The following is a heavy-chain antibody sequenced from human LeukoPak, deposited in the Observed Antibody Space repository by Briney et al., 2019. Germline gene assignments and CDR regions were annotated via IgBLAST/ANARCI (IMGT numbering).Heavy chain of an antibody. V-gene: IGHV3-33*01. D-gene: IGHD6-19*01. J-gene: IGHJ4*02. CDR1: GFTFSSYG. CDR2: IWYDGSNK. Sequence: GGSLRLSCAASGFTFSSYGMHWVRQAPGKGLEWVAVIWYDGSNKYYADSVKGRFTISRDNSKNTLYLQMNSLRAEDTAVYYCARDLGNSGWWENYFDYWGQGTLVTVSS. CDR3: ARDLGNSGWWENYFDY.